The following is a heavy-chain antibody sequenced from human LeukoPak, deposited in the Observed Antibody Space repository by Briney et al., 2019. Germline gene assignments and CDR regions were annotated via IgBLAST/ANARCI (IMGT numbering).Heavy chain of an antibody. CDR1: GGTFSSYA. D-gene: IGHD1-26*01. Sequence: SVKVSCKASGGTFSSYAISWVRPAPGQGLEWMGRIIPILGIANSAQKFQGRVTITADKSTSTAYMELSSLRSEDTAVYYCARSFIIVGATKNAFDIWGQGTMVTVSS. V-gene: IGHV1-69*04. CDR2: IIPILGIA. J-gene: IGHJ3*02. CDR3: ARSFIIVGATKNAFDI.